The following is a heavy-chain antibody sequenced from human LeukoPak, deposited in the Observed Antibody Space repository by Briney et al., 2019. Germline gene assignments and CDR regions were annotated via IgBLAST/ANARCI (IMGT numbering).Heavy chain of an antibody. CDR2: ISSSSSTI. J-gene: IGHJ4*02. Sequence: GGSLRLSCADSGFTFSSYSMKWVRQAPGKGLERVSYISSSSSTIYYADSVKGRFTISRDNAKNSLYLQMNSLRAEDTAVYYCARDHKALVRGVLYYFDYWGQGTLVTVSS. V-gene: IGHV3-48*04. CDR1: GFTFSSYS. CDR3: ARDHKALVRGVLYYFDY. D-gene: IGHD3-10*01.